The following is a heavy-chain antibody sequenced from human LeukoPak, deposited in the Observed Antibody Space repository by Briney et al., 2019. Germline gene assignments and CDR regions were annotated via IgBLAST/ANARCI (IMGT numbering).Heavy chain of an antibody. J-gene: IGHJ4*02. V-gene: IGHV3-21*01. CDR3: ARRGVYGSGAFYLDY. D-gene: IGHD3-10*01. Sequence: GGSLRLSCAASGFTFSSYSINWVRQAPGKGLEWVLSISGNSNYIYYADSLKGRFTISRDNAKNSLYLQMNSLRAEDTAVYYCARRGVYGSGAFYLDYWGQGTLVTVSS. CDR1: GFTFSSYS. CDR2: ISGNSNYI.